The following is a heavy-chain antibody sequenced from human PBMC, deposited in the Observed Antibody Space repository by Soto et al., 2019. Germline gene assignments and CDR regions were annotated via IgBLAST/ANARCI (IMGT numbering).Heavy chain of an antibody. V-gene: IGHV3-23*01. D-gene: IGHD5-18*01. Sequence: GGSMRVSWTAAGCNFISYARSWVRKKPGKGLEWVSAISGSGGSTYYADSVKGRFTISRDNSKNTLYLQMNSLRAEDTAVYYCAKDRIQLWLPFDYWGQGTLVTVSS. CDR3: AKDRIQLWLPFDY. J-gene: IGHJ4*02. CDR2: ISGSGGST. CDR1: GCNFISYA.